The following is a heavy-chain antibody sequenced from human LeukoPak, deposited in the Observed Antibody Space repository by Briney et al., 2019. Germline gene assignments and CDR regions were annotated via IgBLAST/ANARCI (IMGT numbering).Heavy chain of an antibody. J-gene: IGHJ4*02. CDR3: ARLSLGMTTVGL. CDR1: GGSISSFY. D-gene: IGHD4-23*01. V-gene: IGHV4-4*07. Sequence: SETLSLTCTVSGGSISSFYWSWIRQPAGKGLEWIGRIYTNGNTNYNPSLKSRVTMPVDTSKNQFSLRLSSVTAADTAVYYCARLSLGMTTVGLWGQGTLVTVSS. CDR2: IYTNGNT.